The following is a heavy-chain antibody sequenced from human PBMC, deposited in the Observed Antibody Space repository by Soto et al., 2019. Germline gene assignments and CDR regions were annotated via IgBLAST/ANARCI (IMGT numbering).Heavy chain of an antibody. CDR3: EKHASLNLFQWPPKNSWSDP. CDR1: GYSFTTYW. Sequence: GESLKISCKGSGYSFTTYWIAWVRQMPGKGLEWMGVIYPGDSDTRYSPSFQGQVTISVDKSISTAYLQWSSLKASDSALYYCEKHASLNLFQWPPKNSWSDPWGKGTLVTVSS. J-gene: IGHJ5*02. CDR2: IYPGDSDT. D-gene: IGHD6-19*01. V-gene: IGHV5-51*01.